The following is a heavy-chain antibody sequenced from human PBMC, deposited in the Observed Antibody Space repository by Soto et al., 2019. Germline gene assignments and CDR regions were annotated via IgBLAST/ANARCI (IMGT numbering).Heavy chain of an antibody. CDR1: GFTFSLYS. CDR3: VRAMSSDGGPDY. CDR2: INSGSSNI. V-gene: IGHV3-21*01. J-gene: IGHJ4*02. Sequence: GGSLRLSCAASGFTFSLYSMIWVRQAPGKGLVWVASINSGSSNIYYADSLKGRFTISRDNAKNSLFLQMDSLRAEDTAVYFCVRAMSSDGGPDYWGQGTLVTVSS.